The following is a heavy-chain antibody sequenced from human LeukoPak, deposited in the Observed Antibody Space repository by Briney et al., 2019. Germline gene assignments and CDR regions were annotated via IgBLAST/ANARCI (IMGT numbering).Heavy chain of an antibody. J-gene: IGHJ3*02. CDR2: IWYDGSNE. V-gene: IGHV3-33*01. D-gene: IGHD3-22*01. CDR1: GFTFSSYG. Sequence: GGSLRLSCVASGFTFSSYGMHWVRQAPGKGLEWVAVIWYDGSNEYHADSVKGRFTISRDNSKNTLYLQMNSLRAEDTAVYYCARAATYYYDSSGYYPYAFDIWGQGTMVTVSS. CDR3: ARAATYYYDSSGYYPYAFDI.